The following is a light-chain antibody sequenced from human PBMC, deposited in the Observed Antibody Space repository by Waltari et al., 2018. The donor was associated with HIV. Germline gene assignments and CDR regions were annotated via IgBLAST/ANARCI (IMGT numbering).Light chain of an antibody. Sequence: QSVLPQPPSVSAAPGQKFTIPCSGSSSTIGDNYVSLYQQLPGTAPKLLIYENNQRPSGIPDRFSGSKSATSATLDITGLQTGDEADYYCGTWDTSLTSGYVFGTGTKVTVL. CDR2: ENN. J-gene: IGLJ1*01. CDR1: SSTIGDNY. V-gene: IGLV1-51*02. CDR3: GTWDTSLTSGYV.